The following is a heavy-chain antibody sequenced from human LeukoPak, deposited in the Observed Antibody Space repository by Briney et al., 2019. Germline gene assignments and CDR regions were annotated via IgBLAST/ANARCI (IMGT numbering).Heavy chain of an antibody. V-gene: IGHV2-5*02. CDR2: IYWDDDK. D-gene: IGHD3-16*01. J-gene: IGHJ3*02. CDR1: GFSLSTSGVG. Sequence: SGPTLVKPTQTLTLTCTFSGFSLSTSGVGVGWIRQPPGKALEWLALIYWDDDKRYSPTLKSRLTTTKDTSKNQVVLTMTNMDPVDTATYYCAHRRPIMITFGGDNDAFNIWGQGTMVTVSS. CDR3: AHRRPIMITFGGDNDAFNI.